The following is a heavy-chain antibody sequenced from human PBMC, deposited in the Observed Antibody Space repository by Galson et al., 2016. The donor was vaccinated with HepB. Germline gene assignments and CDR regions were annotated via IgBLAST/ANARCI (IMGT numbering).Heavy chain of an antibody. Sequence: SLRLSCAASGFTFSSYGMHWVRQAPGKGLEWVAVISYDGSNKYYADSVKGRFTTSRDIYQNTGYRQMNSLRAEDTAVYYCRMEVGYGDYAGQPFDYWGQGTLVTVSS. J-gene: IGHJ4*02. V-gene: IGHV3-30*03. CDR3: RMEVGYGDYAGQPFDY. D-gene: IGHD4-17*01. CDR1: GFTFSSYG. CDR2: ISYDGSNK.